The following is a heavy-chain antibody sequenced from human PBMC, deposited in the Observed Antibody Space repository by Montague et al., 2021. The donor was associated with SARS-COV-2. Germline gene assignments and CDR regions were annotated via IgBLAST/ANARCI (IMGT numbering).Heavy chain of an antibody. D-gene: IGHD6-19*01. CDR3: ARISAWYSSGWSAFDY. Sequence: PELVTPTQTLTLTCTFSGFSLSTSGMCVSWIRQPPGKALEWLALIDWDDDKYYSTSLKTRLTISKDTSKNQVVLTMTNMDPVDTATYYCARISAWYSSGWSAFDYWGQGTLVTVSS. CDR1: GFSLSTSGMC. J-gene: IGHJ4*02. CDR2: IDWDDDK. V-gene: IGHV2-70*01.